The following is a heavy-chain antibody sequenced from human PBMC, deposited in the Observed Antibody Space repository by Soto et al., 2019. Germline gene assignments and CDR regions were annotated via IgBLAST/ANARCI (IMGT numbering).Heavy chain of an antibody. CDR2: VFWDNDK. Sequence: SGPTLVNPTQTLTLTCTFSGFSPSTSGVGVGWIRQPPGKALEWLTLVFWDNDKRYSPSLKSRLTITKDTSKDQVVLTLTNVDPVDTATYYCARLYYYDSSGYLRPFDYWGQGTLVTVSS. CDR1: GFSPSTSGVG. D-gene: IGHD3-22*01. J-gene: IGHJ4*02. CDR3: ARLYYYDSSGYLRPFDY. V-gene: IGHV2-5*02.